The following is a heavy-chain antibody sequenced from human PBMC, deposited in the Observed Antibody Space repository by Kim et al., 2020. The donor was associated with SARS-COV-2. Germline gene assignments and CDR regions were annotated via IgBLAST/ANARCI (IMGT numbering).Heavy chain of an antibody. CDR3: ARWGPYYYGSGSSKNHYYGMDV. V-gene: IGHV4-31*03. Sequence: SETLSLTCTVSGGSISSGGYYWSWIRQHPGKGLEWIGYIYYSGSTYYNPSLKSRVTISVDTSKNQFSLKLSSVTAADTAVYYCARWGPYYYGSGSSKNHYYGMDVWGQGTTVTVSS. CDR2: IYYSGST. J-gene: IGHJ6*02. CDR1: GGSISSGGYY. D-gene: IGHD3-10*01.